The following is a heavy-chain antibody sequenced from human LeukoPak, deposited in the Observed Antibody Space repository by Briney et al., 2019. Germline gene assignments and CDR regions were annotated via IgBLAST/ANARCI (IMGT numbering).Heavy chain of an antibody. V-gene: IGHV1-2*02. D-gene: IGHD3-16*01. Sequence: ASVKVSCKASGDTFTGYYIHWVRQAPGQGLEWMGWINPNSGDTDYAQKFQGRVTMTRDTSINTVYMELSRLRSDDTAVFYCARDYQAGGDYWGQGTLVTVSS. J-gene: IGHJ4*02. CDR1: GDTFTGYY. CDR2: INPNSGDT. CDR3: ARDYQAGGDY.